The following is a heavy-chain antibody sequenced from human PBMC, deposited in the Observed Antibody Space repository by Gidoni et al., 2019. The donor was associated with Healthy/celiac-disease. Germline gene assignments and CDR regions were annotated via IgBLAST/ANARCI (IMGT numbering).Heavy chain of an antibody. D-gene: IGHD6-6*01. V-gene: IGHV3-21*01. CDR2: ISSSSSYI. CDR1: GSTFSRNS. J-gene: IGHJ4*02. CDR3: ASQPEYSSSLFDY. Sequence: EVQLVESGGGLVKPGGTLRLSCAASGSTFSRNSMNWVRQAPGKGLEWVASISSSSSYIYYAESVKGRFTISRDNAKNSLYLQMNSLRAEDTAVYYCASQPEYSSSLFDYWGQGTLVTVSS.